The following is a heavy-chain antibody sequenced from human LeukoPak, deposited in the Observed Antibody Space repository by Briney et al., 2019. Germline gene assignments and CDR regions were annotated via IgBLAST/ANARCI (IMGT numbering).Heavy chain of an antibody. J-gene: IGHJ4*02. D-gene: IGHD3-9*01. V-gene: IGHV3-30-3*01. CDR2: ISYDGSNK. CDR1: GFTFSSYA. Sequence: GGSLRLSCAASGFTFSSYAMHGVRQAPGKGLEWVAVISYDGSNKYYADSVKGRFTISRGNSKNTLYLQMNSLRAEDTAVYYCARGGDDILTGFDYWGQGTLVTVSS. CDR3: ARGGDDILTGFDY.